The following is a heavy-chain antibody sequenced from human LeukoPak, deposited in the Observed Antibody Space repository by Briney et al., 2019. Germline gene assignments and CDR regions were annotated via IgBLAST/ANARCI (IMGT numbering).Heavy chain of an antibody. J-gene: IGHJ4*02. V-gene: IGHV1-46*01. CDR3: ARDVQTGDRDY. Sequence: ASVKVSCKASGYTFTSYSMHWVRQAPGQGLERMGIINPSGGSTTYAHNFQGRVTMTRDTSTSTVYMELSSLRSEDTAVYYCARDVQTGDRDYWGQGTLVTVSS. D-gene: IGHD7-27*01. CDR1: GYTFTSYS. CDR2: INPSGGST.